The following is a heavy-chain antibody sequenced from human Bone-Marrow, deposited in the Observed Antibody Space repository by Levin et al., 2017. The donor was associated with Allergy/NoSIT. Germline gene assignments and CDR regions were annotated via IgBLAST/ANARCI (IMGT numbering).Heavy chain of an antibody. J-gene: IGHJ4*02. V-gene: IGHV3-21*01. CDR1: GFSFSSYT. CDR3: ARGVTSVAADY. CDR2: ISTSSSYI. D-gene: IGHD6-19*01. Sequence: GGSLRLSCAASGFSFSSYTMNWVRQAPGKGLEWVSSISTSSSYIHYADSVKGRFTISRDNAKNSLYLQMNSLRAEDTAVYYCARGVTSVAADYWGQGTLVTVSS.